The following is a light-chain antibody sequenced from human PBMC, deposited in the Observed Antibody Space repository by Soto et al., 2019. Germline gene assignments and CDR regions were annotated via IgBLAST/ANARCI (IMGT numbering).Light chain of an antibody. CDR2: AAS. V-gene: IGKV1-39*01. CDR1: QSISSY. CDR3: QQLFDSPIS. Sequence: IQMTHSPSSLSASVGDRVTITCRASQSISSYLNWYQQKPGKAPKLLIYAASTLESGVPSRFSATVSGTEFSLTITSLQPEDFATYYCQQLFDSPISFGQGTRLEIK. J-gene: IGKJ5*01.